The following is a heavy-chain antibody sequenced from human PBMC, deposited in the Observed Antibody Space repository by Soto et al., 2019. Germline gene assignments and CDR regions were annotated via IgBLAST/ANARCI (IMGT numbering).Heavy chain of an antibody. J-gene: IGHJ4*02. Sequence: GGSLRLSCAASGFTFSSYAMSWVRQAPGKGLEWVSAISGSGGSTYYADSVKGRFTSSRDNSKNTLYLQMNSLRAEDTAVYYCAKDQGKDFWSGPVHFVYWGQGTLVTVSS. D-gene: IGHD3-3*01. CDR1: GFTFSSYA. CDR2: ISGSGGST. CDR3: AKDQGKDFWSGPVHFVY. V-gene: IGHV3-23*01.